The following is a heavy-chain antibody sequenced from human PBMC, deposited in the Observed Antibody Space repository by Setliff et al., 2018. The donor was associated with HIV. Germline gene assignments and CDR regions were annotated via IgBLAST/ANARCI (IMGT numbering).Heavy chain of an antibody. V-gene: IGHV1-69*05. CDR2: IIPIFGTA. CDR1: GGTFSSYA. J-gene: IGHJ4*02. Sequence: GASVKVSCKASGGTFSSYAISWVRQAPGQGLEWMGGIIPIFGTANYAQKFQGRVTITTDEPTSTAYMELSSLRSEDTAVYYCASAPLTTVTTGPRYYLDSWGQGTLVTVSS. CDR3: ASAPLTTVTTGPRYYLDS. D-gene: IGHD4-17*01.